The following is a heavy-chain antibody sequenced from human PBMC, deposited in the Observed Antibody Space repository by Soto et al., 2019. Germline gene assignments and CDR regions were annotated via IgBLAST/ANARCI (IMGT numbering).Heavy chain of an antibody. CDR3: ARDSSYDYVWGSPALGWYYFDY. D-gene: IGHD3-16*01. CDR1: GYTFTSYY. CDR2: INPSGGST. J-gene: IGHJ4*02. V-gene: IGHV1-46*01. Sequence: VASVKVSCKASGYTFTSYYMHWVRQAPGQGLEWMGIINPSGGSTSYAQKFQGRVTMTRDTSTSTVYMELSSLRSEDTAVYYCARDSSYDYVWGSPALGWYYFDYWGQGTLVTVSS.